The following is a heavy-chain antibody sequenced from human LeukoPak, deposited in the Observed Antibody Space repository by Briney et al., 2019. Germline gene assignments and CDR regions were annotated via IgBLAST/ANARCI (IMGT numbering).Heavy chain of an antibody. D-gene: IGHD2-8*02. J-gene: IGHJ4*02. CDR3: LSWWAAVDF. Sequence: GGSLRLFCAASGFTVSTNAMSWVRQAPGRGLEWVSGIGGDGRTHYADSVRGRFSIFRDNSKNTVYLQMNSLRDDDTAVYHCLSWWAAVDFWGQGMLVTVSP. CDR1: GFTVSTNA. V-gene: IGHV3-23*01. CDR2: IGGDGRT.